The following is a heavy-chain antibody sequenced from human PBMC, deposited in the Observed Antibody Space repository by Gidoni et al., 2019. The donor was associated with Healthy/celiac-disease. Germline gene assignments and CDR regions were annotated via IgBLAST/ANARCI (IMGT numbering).Heavy chain of an antibody. J-gene: IGHJ6*02. CDR3: ARGGHTSPRGLGDDSSSFQYYGMDV. D-gene: IGHD6-13*01. Sequence: QVQLVQSGAEVKKPGASVKVSCKASGYTFTSYYMHWVRQAPGQGLEWMGIINPSGGSTSYAQKFQGRVTMTRDTSTSTVYMELSSLRSEDTAVYYCARGGHTSPRGLGDDSSSFQYYGMDVWGQGTTVTVSS. V-gene: IGHV1-46*01. CDR2: INPSGGST. CDR1: GYTFTSYY.